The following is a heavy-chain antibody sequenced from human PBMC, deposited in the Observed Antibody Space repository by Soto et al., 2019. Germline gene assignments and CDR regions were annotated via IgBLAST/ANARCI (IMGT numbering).Heavy chain of an antibody. CDR2: IIPILGIA. CDR1: GGTFSSYT. D-gene: IGHD2-2*01. CDR3: ARAGYCSMTTGPSTSKLYGMEV. J-gene: IGHJ6*04. V-gene: IGHV1-69*02. Sequence: SVKVSCKASGGTFSSYTISWVRQAPGQGLEWMGRIIPILGIANYAQKFQGRVTITADKSTSTAYMELSSLRSEDTAVYYCARAGYCSMTTGPSTSKLYGMEVWGKGPRFT.